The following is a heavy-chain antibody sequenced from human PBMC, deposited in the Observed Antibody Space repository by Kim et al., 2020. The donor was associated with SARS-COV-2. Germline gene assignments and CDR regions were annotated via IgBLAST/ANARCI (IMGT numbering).Heavy chain of an antibody. J-gene: IGHJ3*02. V-gene: IGHV4-59*08. CDR2: IYYSGNT. CDR1: GGSISSYY. D-gene: IGHD3-10*01. Sequence: SETLSLTCTASGGSISSYYWSWIRQPPGKGLEWIGYIYYSGNTNYNPSLESRVTISVDTSKNQFSLRLSSVTAADTALYYCARHGSASGYNAFDIWGHGTMVTVSS. CDR3: ARHGSASGYNAFDI.